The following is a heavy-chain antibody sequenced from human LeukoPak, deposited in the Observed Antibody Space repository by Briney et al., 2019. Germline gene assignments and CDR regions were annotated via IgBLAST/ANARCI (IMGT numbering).Heavy chain of an antibody. V-gene: IGHV3-20*01. J-gene: IGHJ4*02. D-gene: IGHD6-6*01. CDR2: INWNGGST. CDR1: GFTFDDYG. Sequence: PGGSLRLSCAASGFTFDDYGMSWVRQAPGKGLEGVSGINWNGGSTGYADSVKGRFTISRDNAKNSLYLQMNSLRAEDTALYHYARVHSSSSAYDYWGQGTLVTVSS. CDR3: ARVHSSSSAYDY.